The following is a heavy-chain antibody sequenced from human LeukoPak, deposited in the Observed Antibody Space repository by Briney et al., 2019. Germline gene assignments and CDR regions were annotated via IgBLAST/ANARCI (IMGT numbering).Heavy chain of an antibody. Sequence: SETLSLTCAVYGGTFSGYYWHWIRQPPGKGLGWIAEIIHNGSTNYNPSLKSRVTISVDTSKNQFSLKLSSVTAADTAVYYCARGRPGIAAGGIKYYYGMDVWGQGIPVTVSS. J-gene: IGHJ6*02. CDR1: GGTFSGYY. D-gene: IGHD6-13*01. CDR2: IIHNGST. CDR3: ARGRPGIAAGGIKYYYGMDV. V-gene: IGHV4-34*01.